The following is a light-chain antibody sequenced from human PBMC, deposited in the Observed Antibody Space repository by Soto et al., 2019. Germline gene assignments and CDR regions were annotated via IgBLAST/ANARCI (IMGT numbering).Light chain of an antibody. V-gene: IGKV3-11*01. Sequence: EIVLTQSPATLSLSPGERATLSCRASQSVSSYLAWYQQKPGQAPRLLIYDASNRATGIPARFSGSGSGTDFTLTISSLEPEDFAVYYCQQRSNWPPLTFGQGTKVDNK. CDR3: QQRSNWPPLT. CDR2: DAS. CDR1: QSVSSY. J-gene: IGKJ1*01.